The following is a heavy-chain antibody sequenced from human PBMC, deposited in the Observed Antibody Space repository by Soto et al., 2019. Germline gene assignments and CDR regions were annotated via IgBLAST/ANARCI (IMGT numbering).Heavy chain of an antibody. D-gene: IGHD6-6*01. CDR2: ISAYNGNT. J-gene: IGHJ3*02. CDR3: ARDRREGGSSSSGHDAFDI. V-gene: IGHV1-18*04. Sequence: ASVKVSCKASGYTFTSYGISWVRQAPGQGLEWMGWISAYNGNTNYAQKLQGRVTMTTDTSTSTAYMELRSLRSDDTAVYYCARDRREGGSSSSGHDAFDIWGQGTMVTVS. CDR1: GYTFTSYG.